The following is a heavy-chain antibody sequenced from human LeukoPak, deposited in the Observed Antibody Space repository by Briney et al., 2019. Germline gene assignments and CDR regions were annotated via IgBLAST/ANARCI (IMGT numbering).Heavy chain of an antibody. CDR2: IIPIFGTA. Sequence: SVKVSCKASGGTFSSYAISWVRQATGQGLEWMGGIIPIFGTANYAQKFQGRVMITADKSTSTAYMELSSLRSEDTAVYYCARGTDYYDSSGYYYGVYWGQGTLVTVSS. D-gene: IGHD3-22*01. J-gene: IGHJ4*02. V-gene: IGHV1-69*06. CDR1: GGTFSSYA. CDR3: ARGTDYYDSSGYYYGVY.